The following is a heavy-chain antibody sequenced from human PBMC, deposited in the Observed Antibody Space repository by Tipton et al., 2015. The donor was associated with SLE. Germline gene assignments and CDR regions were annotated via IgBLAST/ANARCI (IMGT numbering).Heavy chain of an antibody. V-gene: IGHV4-34*12. J-gene: IGHJ6*02. CDR3: ARDLASYYGVDV. CDR2: IIHSGDS. CDR1: GGSFSGYY. Sequence: TLSLTCAVYGGSFSGYYWTWIRQPPGKGLEWIGEIIHSGDSNYSPSLKSRVAMSVDTSKNQFSLKLTSVTAADTAVYYCARDLASYYGVDVWGQGTTVTVSS. D-gene: IGHD3-3*01.